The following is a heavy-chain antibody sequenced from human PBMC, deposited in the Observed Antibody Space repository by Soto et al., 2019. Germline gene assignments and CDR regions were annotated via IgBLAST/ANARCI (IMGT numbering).Heavy chain of an antibody. D-gene: IGHD5-18*01. V-gene: IGHV3-15*07. Sequence: EVQLVESGGGLVKPGGSLRLSCAASGFTFSNAWMNWVRQAPGKGLEWVGRIKSKTDGGTTDYAAPVKGRFTISRDDSKNTLYLQMNSLKTEETAVYYCTTDGWARLPTAMVTDYYYYGMDVWGQGTTVTVSS. J-gene: IGHJ6*02. CDR2: IKSKTDGGTT. CDR3: TTDGWARLPTAMVTDYYYYGMDV. CDR1: GFTFSNAW.